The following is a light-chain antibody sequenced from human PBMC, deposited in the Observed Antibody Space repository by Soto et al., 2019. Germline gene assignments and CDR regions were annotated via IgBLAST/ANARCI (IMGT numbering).Light chain of an antibody. J-gene: IGKJ1*01. CDR2: GAS. CDR3: QQYGRSPCT. CDR1: QSVRSSF. V-gene: IGKV3-20*01. Sequence: ETVLTQSRGTLSLSPGERATLSCRASQSVRSSFLAWYQQKPGQAPRLLIYGASSRATGIPDRFSGSGSGTDFTLTISRLEPEDFAVYYCQQYGRSPCTFGQGTKVEIK.